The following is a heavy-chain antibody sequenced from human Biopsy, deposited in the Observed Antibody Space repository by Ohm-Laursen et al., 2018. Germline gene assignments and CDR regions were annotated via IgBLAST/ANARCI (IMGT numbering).Heavy chain of an antibody. CDR3: ATPFQYYDSWGGYPPFDH. V-gene: IGHV1-69*17. Sequence: SSVKVSCKVSGGNFNSHAISWVRQAPGQGLEWMGGIIAVSGLVNYAPKLQGRVSITADKSTTTAYMELSNLKSEDTAVYYCATPFQYYDSWGGYPPFDHWGQGTLVTVSS. CDR1: GGNFNSHA. CDR2: IIAVSGLV. D-gene: IGHD3-3*01. J-gene: IGHJ4*02.